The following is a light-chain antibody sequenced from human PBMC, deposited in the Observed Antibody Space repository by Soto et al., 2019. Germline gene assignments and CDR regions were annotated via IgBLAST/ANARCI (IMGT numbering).Light chain of an antibody. CDR1: QSVSTSS. CDR3: QQYGSSPVT. Sequence: EIVLAQSPGTLSLSPGESATLSCRASQSVSTSSLAWYQQKPGQAPRLLIYDASSRATGIPDRFSDGGSGTDFTFTISRLEPEDFAVYYCQQYGSSPVTFGQGSKVEIK. CDR2: DAS. V-gene: IGKV3-20*01. J-gene: IGKJ2*01.